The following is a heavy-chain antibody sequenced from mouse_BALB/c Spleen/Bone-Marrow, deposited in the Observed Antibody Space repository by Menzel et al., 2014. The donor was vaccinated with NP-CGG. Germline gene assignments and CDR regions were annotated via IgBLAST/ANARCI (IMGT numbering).Heavy chain of an antibody. CDR2: INPSNGGT. CDR1: GYTFXSYY. J-gene: IGHJ4*01. Sequence: VKLMESGAELVKPGASVKLSCKASGYTFXSYYMYWVKQRPGQGLEWIGEINPSNGGTNFNEKFKSKATLTVDKSSSTAYMQLSSLTSEDSAVYYCTRSRRAMDYWGQGTSVTVSS. V-gene: IGHV1S81*02. D-gene: IGHD2-12*01. CDR3: TRSRRAMDY.